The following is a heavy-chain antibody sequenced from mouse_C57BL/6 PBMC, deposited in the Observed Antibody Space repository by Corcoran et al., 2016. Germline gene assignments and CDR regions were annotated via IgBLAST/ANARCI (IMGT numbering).Heavy chain of an antibody. CDR1: GYTFTDYY. Sequence: QVQLQQSGPELVKPGASVKISCKASGYTFTDYYINWVKQRPGQGLEWIGWIFPGSGSTYYNEKFKGKATLTVDKSSSTAYMLLNSLTSEDSAVYFCERNSIYYFDYWGQGTTLTVSS. J-gene: IGHJ2*01. V-gene: IGHV1-75*01. D-gene: IGHD2-10*02. CDR3: ERNSIYYFDY. CDR2: IFPGSGST.